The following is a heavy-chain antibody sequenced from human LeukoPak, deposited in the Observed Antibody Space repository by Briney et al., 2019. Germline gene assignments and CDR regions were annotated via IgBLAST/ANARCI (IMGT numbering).Heavy chain of an antibody. Sequence: AECRVGLESSSRRSPRHAPDKGLEWVAVIWYDGSNKYYADSVKGRFTISGDNSKNTLYLQMNSLRAEDTAVYYCARGVTRYCSSTSCYYFDYWGQGTLVTVSS. V-gene: IGHV3-33*01. CDR3: ARGVTRYCSSTSCYYFDY. CDR2: IWYDGSNK. D-gene: IGHD2-2*01. J-gene: IGHJ4*02. CDR1: RVGLESSS.